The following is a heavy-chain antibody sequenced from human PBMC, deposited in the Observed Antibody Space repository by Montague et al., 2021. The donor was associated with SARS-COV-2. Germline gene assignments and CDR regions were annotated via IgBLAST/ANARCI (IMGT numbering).Heavy chain of an antibody. D-gene: IGHD3-16*01. CDR1: GFTLSSYA. Sequence: SLRLSCAASGFTLSSYAMHWVRQAPGKGLEWVAVISYDGSNKYYADSVKGRFTISRDNSKNTLYLQMNSLRAEDTAVYYCASEITPRYGMDVWGQGTTVTASS. CDR3: ASEITPRYGMDV. CDR2: ISYDGSNK. V-gene: IGHV3-30-3*01. J-gene: IGHJ6*02.